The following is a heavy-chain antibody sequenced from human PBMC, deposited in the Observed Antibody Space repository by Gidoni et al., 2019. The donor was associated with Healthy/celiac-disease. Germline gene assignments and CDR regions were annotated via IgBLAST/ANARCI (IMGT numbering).Heavy chain of an antibody. Sequence: QVQLVESGGGVVQPGRSLRLSCAASGFPFSNYGMHWVRQAPGKGLEWVELISDDGSNKYYADAVKGRFTISRDNSKNRVYLQMNSLRGEDTAVYYCANSGYSGYDDYHYYGMDVWGQGTTVTVSS. V-gene: IGHV3-30*18. CDR3: ANSGYSGYDDYHYYGMDV. D-gene: IGHD5-12*01. CDR1: GFPFSNYG. CDR2: ISDDGSNK. J-gene: IGHJ6*02.